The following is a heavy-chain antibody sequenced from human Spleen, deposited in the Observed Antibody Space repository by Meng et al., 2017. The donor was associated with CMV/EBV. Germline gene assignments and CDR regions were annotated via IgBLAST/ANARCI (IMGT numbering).Heavy chain of an antibody. D-gene: IGHD4/OR15-4a*01. J-gene: IGHJ5*02. CDR2: IYHSGSA. CDR3: AREDYFRNWFDP. CDR1: GYSISSGYY. V-gene: IGHV4-38-2*02. Sequence: GSLRLSCTVSGYSISSGYYWGWIRQPPGKGLEWIGSIYHSGSAYYNPSLKSRVTISVDTSKNQFSLKLSSVAAADTAVYYCAREDYFRNWFDPWGQGTLVTVSS.